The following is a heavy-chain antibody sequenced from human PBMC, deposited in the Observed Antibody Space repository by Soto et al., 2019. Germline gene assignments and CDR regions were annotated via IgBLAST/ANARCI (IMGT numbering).Heavy chain of an antibody. CDR2: LIPIFGTP. CDR3: ARPAHGRSYYFAMDV. Sequence: QVKLVQSGAEVKKPGSSVKVSCKDSGLTFTTYAITWVRQAPGQGLEWMGGLIPIFGTPNYAQKFQDRLTITADESTSTAYMELSSLKSEDTAVYYCARPAHGRSYYFAMDVWGQGTTVTVSS. D-gene: IGHD1-26*01. CDR1: GLTFTTYA. J-gene: IGHJ6*02. V-gene: IGHV1-69*12.